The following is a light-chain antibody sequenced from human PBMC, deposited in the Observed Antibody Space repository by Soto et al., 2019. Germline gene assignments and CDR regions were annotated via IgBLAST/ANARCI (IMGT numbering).Light chain of an antibody. Sequence: DIPMTQSPSSLSASVGDRVTITCRASQDIRNDLAWYQQKPGKVPKVLIHTASTLQSGVPSRFSGSGSGTDFTLTISGLQPDDVATYYCQKCNIAPFTFGPGTKVDIK. V-gene: IGKV1-27*01. CDR1: QDIRND. CDR3: QKCNIAPFT. J-gene: IGKJ3*01. CDR2: TAS.